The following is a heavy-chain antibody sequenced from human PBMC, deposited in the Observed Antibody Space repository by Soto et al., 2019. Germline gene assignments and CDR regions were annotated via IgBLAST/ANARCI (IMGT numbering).Heavy chain of an antibody. CDR1: GFTFSSYG. J-gene: IGHJ3*02. V-gene: IGHV3-30*18. CDR2: ISYDGSNK. D-gene: IGHD3-22*01. Sequence: PGGSLRLSCPASGFTFSSYGMHWVRQAPGKGLEWVAVISYDGSNKYYADSVKGRFTISRDNSKNTLYLQMNSLRAEDTAVYYCAKLAYYDNDAFDIWGQGTMVTVSS. CDR3: AKLAYYDNDAFDI.